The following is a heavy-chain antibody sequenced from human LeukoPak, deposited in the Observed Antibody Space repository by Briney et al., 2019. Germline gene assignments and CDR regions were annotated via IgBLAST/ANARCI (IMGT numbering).Heavy chain of an antibody. V-gene: IGHV4-59*01. D-gene: IGHD6-13*01. CDR3: ARSSSSWSYYYYGMDV. CDR1: GGSINNYY. J-gene: IGHJ6*02. CDR2: IYYSGSA. Sequence: SETLSLTCTVSGGSINNYYWSWIRQPPGKGLEYIGYIYYSGSANYNPSLKSRVTISVDPSKNQFSLKLSSVTAADTAVYYCARSSSSWSYYYYGMDVWGQGTTVTVSS.